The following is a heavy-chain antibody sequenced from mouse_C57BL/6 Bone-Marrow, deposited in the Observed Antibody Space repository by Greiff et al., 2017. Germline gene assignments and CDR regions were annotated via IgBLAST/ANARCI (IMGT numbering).Heavy chain of an antibody. CDR3: ARRGTTVVARGAYAMDY. D-gene: IGHD1-1*01. V-gene: IGHV2-2*01. Sequence: QVQLQQSGPGLVQPSQSLSITCTVSGFSLTSYGVHWVRQSPGQGLEWLGVIWSGGSTDYNAAFISSLSTSTDTSKSQVFYKMNRRQDDDTAIYYCARRGTTVVARGAYAMDYWGQGTSVTVSS. CDR2: IWSGGST. J-gene: IGHJ4*01. CDR1: GFSLTSYG.